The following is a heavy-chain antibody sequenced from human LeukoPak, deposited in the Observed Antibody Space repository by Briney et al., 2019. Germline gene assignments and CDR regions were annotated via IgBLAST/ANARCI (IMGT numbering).Heavy chain of an antibody. Sequence: KPSETLSLTCTVSGGSISSYYWSWIRQPAGKGLEWIGRIYASGSTNYNPSLKSRVTMSVDASKSQFYLKLISVTAADTAVYYCARDPRGIVGDNHNCFDHWGQGTLVTVSS. CDR3: ARDPRGIVGDNHNCFDH. J-gene: IGHJ5*02. CDR1: GGSISSYY. D-gene: IGHD1-26*01. V-gene: IGHV4-4*07. CDR2: IYASGST.